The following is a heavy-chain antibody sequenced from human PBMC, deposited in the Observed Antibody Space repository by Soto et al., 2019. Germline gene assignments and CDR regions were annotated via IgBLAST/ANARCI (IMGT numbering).Heavy chain of an antibody. V-gene: IGHV4-30-4*01. CDR1: VDFILIGYYY. J-gene: IGHJ1*01. D-gene: IGHD6-6*01. CDR3: ARSLSSSSGYLET. Sequence: TXSLTCDFCVDFILIGYYYLTWIRQPPGKVLEYIGYIYKTGKTYYNTSLKSRPLISLETSKSQLFLRLTSVTAADTAMYYCARSLSSSSGYLETWGQGTLV. CDR2: IYKTGKT.